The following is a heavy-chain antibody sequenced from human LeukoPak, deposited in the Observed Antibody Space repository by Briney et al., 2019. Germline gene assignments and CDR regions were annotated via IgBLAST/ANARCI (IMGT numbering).Heavy chain of an antibody. V-gene: IGHV4-39*07. Sequence: SETLSLTCTVPGGSISSSSYYWGWIRQPRGKGLEWIGSIYYSGSTYYNPSLKSRVTISVDTSKNQFSLKLSSVTAADTAVYYCARIFQYHPRGYYYYYMDVWGKGTTVTVSS. CDR2: IYYSGST. D-gene: IGHD2-2*01. CDR3: ARIFQYHPRGYYYYYMDV. J-gene: IGHJ6*03. CDR1: GGSISSSSYY.